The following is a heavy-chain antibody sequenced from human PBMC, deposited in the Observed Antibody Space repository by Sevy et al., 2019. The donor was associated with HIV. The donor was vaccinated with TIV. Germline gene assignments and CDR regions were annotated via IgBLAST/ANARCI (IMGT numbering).Heavy chain of an antibody. V-gene: IGHV3-21*01. Sequence: GGSLRLSCAASGFTFSSYSMNWVRQAPGKGPEWVSAISSSSSYIYYADSMKGRFTISRDNAKNSLYLQMNSLRAEDTAVYYCARASNYYGSGSNIDYWGQGTLVTVSS. D-gene: IGHD3-10*01. CDR3: ARASNYYGSGSNIDY. CDR1: GFTFSSYS. J-gene: IGHJ4*02. CDR2: ISSSSSYI.